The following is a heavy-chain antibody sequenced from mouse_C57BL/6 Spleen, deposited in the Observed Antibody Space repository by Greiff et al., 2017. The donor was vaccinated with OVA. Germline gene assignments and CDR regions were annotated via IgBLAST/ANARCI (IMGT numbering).Heavy chain of an antibody. Sequence: QVQLQQPRAELVKPGASVKLSCKASGYTFTSYWMHWVKQRPGQGLEWIGMIHPNSGSTNYNEKFKSKATLTVDKSSSTAYMQLSSLTSEDSAVYYCTRDYSNYYAMDYWGQGTSVTVSS. V-gene: IGHV1-64*01. CDR3: TRDYSNYYAMDY. J-gene: IGHJ4*01. CDR2: IHPNSGST. CDR1: GYTFTSYW. D-gene: IGHD2-5*01.